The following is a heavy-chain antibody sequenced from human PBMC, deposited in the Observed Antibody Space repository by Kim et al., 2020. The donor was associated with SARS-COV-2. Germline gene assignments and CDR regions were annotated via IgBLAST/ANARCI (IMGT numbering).Heavy chain of an antibody. D-gene: IGHD6-19*01. Sequence: NPSLKSRVTISVDTSKNQFSLKLSSVTAADTAVYYCARLRVAGTNWFDPWGQGTLVTVSS. V-gene: IGHV4-59*08. J-gene: IGHJ5*02. CDR3: ARLRVAGTNWFDP.